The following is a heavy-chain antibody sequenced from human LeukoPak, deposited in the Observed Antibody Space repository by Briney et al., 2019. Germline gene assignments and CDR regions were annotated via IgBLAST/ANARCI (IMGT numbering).Heavy chain of an antibody. D-gene: IGHD6-13*01. J-gene: IGHJ3*02. CDR2: ISAYNGNT. CDR1: GYTFTSYG. CDR3: ARDIAAAGNDAFDI. Sequence: GASGKVSCKASGYTFTSYGISWVRQAPGQGLEWMGWISAYNGNTNYAQKLQGRVTMTTDTSTSTAYMELRSLRSDDTAVYYCARDIAAAGNDAFDIWGQGTMVIVSS. V-gene: IGHV1-18*01.